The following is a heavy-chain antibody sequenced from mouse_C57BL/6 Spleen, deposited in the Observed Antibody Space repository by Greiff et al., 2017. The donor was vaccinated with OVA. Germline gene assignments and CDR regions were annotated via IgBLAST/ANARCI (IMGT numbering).Heavy chain of an antibody. CDR3: ARNYGSSSFAY. Sequence: QVQLQQPGAELVKPGASVKLSCKASGYTFTSYWMQWVKQRPGQGLEWIGEIDPSDSYTNYNQKFKGKATLTVDTSSSTAYMQRSSLTSEDSAVYYCARNYGSSSFAYWGQGTLVTVSA. CDR1: GYTFTSYW. J-gene: IGHJ3*01. D-gene: IGHD1-1*01. CDR2: IDPSDSYT. V-gene: IGHV1-50*01.